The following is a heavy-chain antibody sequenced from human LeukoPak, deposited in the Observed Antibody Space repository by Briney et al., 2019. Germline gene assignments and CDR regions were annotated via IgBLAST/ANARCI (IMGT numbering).Heavy chain of an antibody. V-gene: IGHV3-23*01. D-gene: IGHD3-22*01. CDR1: GFTFSSYG. CDR2: GGTDGTT. Sequence: GGSLRLSCAASGFTFSSYGMHWVRQAPGKGLEWVSAGGTDGTTYYADSVKGRFTVSRDYSKDTLYLQMNSLRAEDTAVYYCAKRDSSGSYPYYFDSWGQGTLVTVSS. J-gene: IGHJ4*02. CDR3: AKRDSSGSYPYYFDS.